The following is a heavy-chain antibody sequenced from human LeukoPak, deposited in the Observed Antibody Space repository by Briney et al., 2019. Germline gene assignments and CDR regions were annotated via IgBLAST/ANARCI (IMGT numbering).Heavy chain of an antibody. J-gene: IGHJ4*02. Sequence: ASVKVSCKASGYTFTGYYMHWVRQAPGQGLEWMGRINPNSGGTNYAQKFQGGVTMTRDTSINTAYMELSRLRSDDTAVYYCAGEWYDILTGYLPFGYWGQGTLVTVSS. CDR1: GYTFTGYY. V-gene: IGHV1-2*06. CDR2: INPNSGGT. D-gene: IGHD3-9*01. CDR3: AGEWYDILTGYLPFGY.